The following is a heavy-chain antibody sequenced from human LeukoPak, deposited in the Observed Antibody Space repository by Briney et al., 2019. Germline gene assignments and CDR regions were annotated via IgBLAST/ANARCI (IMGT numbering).Heavy chain of an antibody. CDR2: IKQDGSQK. J-gene: IGHJ4*02. CDR3: VREEYGDHLWW. V-gene: IGHV3-7*01. Sequence: GGPLRFSCAASGFTFSNYWVSWVRQAPGKGVEWAANIKQDGSQKYSGDSVKGCFTISRNNAKNSQYQQMNSLRVEDTAVYYCVREEYGDHLWWWGQGTPVTVSS. D-gene: IGHD2-21*01. CDR1: GFTFSNYW.